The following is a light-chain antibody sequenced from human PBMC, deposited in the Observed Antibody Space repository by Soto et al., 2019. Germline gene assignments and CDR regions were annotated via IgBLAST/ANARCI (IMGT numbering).Light chain of an antibody. CDR3: QVWDSYSDHVV. J-gene: IGLJ3*02. CDR1: NIGSKS. V-gene: IGLV3-21*02. Sequence: SYELTQPPSVSVAPGQTARITCGESNIGSKSVHWYQQKPGQAPVLVVSHDSDRPSGIPERFSGSNSGNTATLTISRVDAGDEADYFCQVWDSYSDHVVFGGGTKVTVL. CDR2: HDS.